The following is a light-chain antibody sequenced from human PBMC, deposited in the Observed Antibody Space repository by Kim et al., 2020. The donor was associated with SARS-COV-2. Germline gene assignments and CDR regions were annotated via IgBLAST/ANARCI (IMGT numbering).Light chain of an antibody. J-gene: IGLJ2*01. Sequence: PEGTVTLTCASSAGAVTSAYYPNWFQQKPGQAPRSLIYNTDNKHSWTPARFSGSLLGGRAALTLSGVQPEDEADYYYLLFNGGAPVFGGGTQLTVL. CDR1: AGAVTSAYY. V-gene: IGLV7-43*01. CDR2: NTD. CDR3: LLFNGGAPV.